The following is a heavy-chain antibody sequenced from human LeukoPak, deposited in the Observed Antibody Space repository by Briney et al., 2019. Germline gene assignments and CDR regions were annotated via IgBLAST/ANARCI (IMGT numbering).Heavy chain of an antibody. J-gene: IGHJ4*02. CDR3: AKTLPGYCSGGSCFNPYCFDY. V-gene: IGHV3-23*01. CDR1: GFTFRSYA. D-gene: IGHD2-15*01. Sequence: PGGSLRLSCAASGFTFRSYAMNWARQAPGKGLEWVSGISGSGDTTDYADSLRGRFTISRDNSKRTLYLQMSSLTAEDTAIYYCAKTLPGYCSGGSCFNPYCFDYWGQGTLVTVSS. CDR2: ISGSGDTT.